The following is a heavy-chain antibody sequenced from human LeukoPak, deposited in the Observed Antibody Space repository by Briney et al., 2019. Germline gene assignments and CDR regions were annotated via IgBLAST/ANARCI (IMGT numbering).Heavy chain of an antibody. D-gene: IGHD3-16*01. J-gene: IGHJ4*02. CDR3: ARDAIGGFTKDTQMGVADY. V-gene: IGHV3-21*01. Sequence: GGSLRLSCAASGFTFSSYSMNWVRQAPGKGLEWVSSISSSSSYIYYADSVKGRFTISRDNAKNSLYLQMNSLRAEDTAVYYCARDAIGGFTKDTQMGVADYWGQGTLVTVSS. CDR2: ISSSSSYI. CDR1: GFTFSSYS.